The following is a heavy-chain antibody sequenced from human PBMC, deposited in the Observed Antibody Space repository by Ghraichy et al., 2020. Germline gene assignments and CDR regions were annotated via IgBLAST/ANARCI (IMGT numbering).Heavy chain of an antibody. Sequence: SETLSLTCTVSGGSISSSSYYWGWIRQPPGKGLEWIGSIYYSGSTYYNPSLKSRVTISVDTSKNQFSLKLSSVTAADTAVYYCARLVGLILTGYYGEGYFDYWGQVTLVTVSS. J-gene: IGHJ4*02. CDR2: IYYSGST. CDR1: GGSISSSSYY. D-gene: IGHD3-9*01. CDR3: ARLVGLILTGYYGEGYFDY. V-gene: IGHV4-39*01.